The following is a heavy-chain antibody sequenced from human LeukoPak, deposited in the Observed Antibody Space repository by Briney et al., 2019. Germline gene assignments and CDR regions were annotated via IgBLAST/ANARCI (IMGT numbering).Heavy chain of an antibody. CDR3: ARLTPTTLSLYYYYMDV. D-gene: IGHD2/OR15-2a*01. J-gene: IGHJ6*03. CDR1: GGSISSSNW. CDR2: IFHTGTT. V-gene: IGHV4-4*02. Sequence: SGTLSLTCAVSGGSISSSNWRSWVRQPPGKGLEWIGRIFHTGTTDYKTSLKGRVTISVDKSKNQFSLKLTSVTAADTAVYYCARLTPTTLSLYYYYMDVWGKGTTVTVSS.